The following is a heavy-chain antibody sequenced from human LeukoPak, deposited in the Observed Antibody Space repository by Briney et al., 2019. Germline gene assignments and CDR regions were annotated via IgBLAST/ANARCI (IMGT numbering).Heavy chain of an antibody. Sequence: GASVKVSCKVSGYTLSELSMHWVRQAPGKGLEWMGGFDPEEGETIYAQKFQGRVTMTEETATDTAYMELSSLRSEDTAVYYCATDMVGYCSGDRCYSEAYWGQGTLVTVSS. J-gene: IGHJ4*02. CDR3: ATDMVGYCSGDRCYSEAY. V-gene: IGHV1-24*01. CDR1: GYTLSELS. D-gene: IGHD2-15*01. CDR2: FDPEEGET.